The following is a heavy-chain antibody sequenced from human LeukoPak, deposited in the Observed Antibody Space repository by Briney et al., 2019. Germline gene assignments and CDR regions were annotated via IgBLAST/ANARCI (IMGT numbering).Heavy chain of an antibody. CDR3: ARAPPYYYGSGSYPLDY. V-gene: IGHV3-48*03. D-gene: IGHD3-10*01. Sequence: PGGSLRLSCAASGFTFSSYEMNWVRQAPGKGLEWDSYISSSGSHIYYADSVKGRFTISRDNAKNSLYLQMNSLRAEDTAVYYCARAPPYYYGSGSYPLDYWGQGTLVTVSS. CDR1: GFTFSSYE. J-gene: IGHJ4*02. CDR2: ISSSGSHI.